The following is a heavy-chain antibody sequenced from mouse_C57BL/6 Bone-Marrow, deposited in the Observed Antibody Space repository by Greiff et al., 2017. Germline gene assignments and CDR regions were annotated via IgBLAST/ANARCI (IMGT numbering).Heavy chain of an antibody. CDR3: ARGYDYDYAMDY. CDR2: INPNYGTT. CDR1: GYSFTDYN. Sequence: EVQLQQSGPELVKPGASVKISCKASGYSFTDYNMNWVKQSHGKSLEWIGVINPNYGTTSYNQKFKGKATLAVDQSSSPAYMQLNSLTSEDSAVYYCARGYDYDYAMDYWGQGTSVTVSS. V-gene: IGHV1-39*01. D-gene: IGHD2-4*01. J-gene: IGHJ4*01.